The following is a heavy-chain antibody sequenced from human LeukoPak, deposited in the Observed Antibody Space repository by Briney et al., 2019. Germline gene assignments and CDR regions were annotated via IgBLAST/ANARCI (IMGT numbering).Heavy chain of an antibody. CDR1: GYTFTGYY. CDR3: ARDAYSSSWYRGGELDY. Sequence: GAAVKVSCKASGYTFTGYYMHLGRQAPGQGLEWMGWINPKSGGTNYTQKFHGWVTMTGDTSIRTAYMELSRLRYDDTAVYYCARDAYSSSWYRGGELDYWGQGTLVTVSS. CDR2: INPKSGGT. V-gene: IGHV1-2*04. D-gene: IGHD6-13*01. J-gene: IGHJ4*02.